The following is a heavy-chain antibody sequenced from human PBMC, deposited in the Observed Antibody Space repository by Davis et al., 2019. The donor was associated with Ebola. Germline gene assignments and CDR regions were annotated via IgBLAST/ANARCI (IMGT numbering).Heavy chain of an antibody. CDR3: ARHYDFWSGDDAFDI. CDR1: GGSISSYY. V-gene: IGHV4-4*07. D-gene: IGHD3-3*01. CDR2: IYTSGST. J-gene: IGHJ3*02. Sequence: SETLSLTCTVSGGSISSYYWSWIRQPAGKGLEWIGRIYTSGSTNYNPSLKSRVTISVDTSKNQFFLKLSSVTAADTAVYYCARHYDFWSGDDAFDIWGQGTMVTVSS.